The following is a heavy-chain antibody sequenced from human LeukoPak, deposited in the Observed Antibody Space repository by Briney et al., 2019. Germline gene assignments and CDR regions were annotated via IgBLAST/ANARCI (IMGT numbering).Heavy chain of an antibody. CDR3: ARDFDYGPYYFDY. J-gene: IGHJ4*02. D-gene: IGHD4-17*01. CDR1: GFTFSSYG. CDR2: IRYDGSNK. Sequence: GGSLRLSCAASGFTFSSYGMHWVRQAPGKGLEWVAFIRYDGSNKYYADSVKGRFTISRDNSKNTLYLQMNSLRAEDTAVYYCARDFDYGPYYFDYWGQGTLVTVSS. V-gene: IGHV3-30*02.